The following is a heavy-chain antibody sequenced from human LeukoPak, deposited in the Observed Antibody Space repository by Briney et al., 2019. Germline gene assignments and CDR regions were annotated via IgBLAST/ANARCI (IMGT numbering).Heavy chain of an antibody. CDR3: AKQVPYGSGSRGPDY. J-gene: IGHJ4*02. CDR2: ISGSGGST. Sequence: GGTLRLSCAASGFTFSSHGMSWVRQAPGKGLEWVSVISGSGGSTYYADSVKGRFTISRDNSKNTLYLQMNSLRAEDTAVYYCAKQVPYGSGSRGPDYWGQGTLVTVSS. CDR1: GFTFSSHG. V-gene: IGHV3-23*01. D-gene: IGHD3-10*01.